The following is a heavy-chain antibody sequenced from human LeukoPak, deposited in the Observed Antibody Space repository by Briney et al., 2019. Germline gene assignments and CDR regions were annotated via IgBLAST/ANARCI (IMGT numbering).Heavy chain of an antibody. CDR3: TRHRGGFSSGWYSSAVFDY. D-gene: IGHD6-19*01. J-gene: IGHJ4*02. Sequence: GGSLKLSCAASGFTFSGSAMHWVRQASGKGLEWVGRIRSKANSYATAYAASVKGRFSISRDDSKNTAYLQMNSLKTEDTAVYYCTRHRGGFSSGWYSSAVFDYWGQGTLVTVSS. CDR1: GFTFSGSA. V-gene: IGHV3-73*01. CDR2: IRSKANSYAT.